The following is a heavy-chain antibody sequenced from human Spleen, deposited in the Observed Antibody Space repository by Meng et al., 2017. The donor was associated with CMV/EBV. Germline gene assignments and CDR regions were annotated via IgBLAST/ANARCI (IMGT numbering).Heavy chain of an antibody. V-gene: IGHV3-7*01. Sequence: GGSLRLSCTASGFTFSSYWMSWVRQAPGKGLEWVANVKPDGTEEYYADSVKGRFTISRDNAKKSLYLQMNSLRGEDTAVYYCARNYPYYEYWGQGTLVTVSS. J-gene: IGHJ4*02. D-gene: IGHD3-10*01. CDR2: VKPDGTEE. CDR1: GFTFSSYW. CDR3: ARNYPYYEY.